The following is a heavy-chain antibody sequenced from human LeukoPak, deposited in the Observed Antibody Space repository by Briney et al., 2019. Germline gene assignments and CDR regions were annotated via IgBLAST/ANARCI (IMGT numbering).Heavy chain of an antibody. CDR1: GYTFTSYD. Sequence: ASVKLSCKASGYTFTSYDIHWVRQATGQGLEWMGWMNPNSGNTGYAQKFQGRVTMTRNTSISPAYMELSSLRTEDTAVYYCARGSAVLRFLEWLSYYDAFDIWGQGTMVTVSS. D-gene: IGHD3-3*01. J-gene: IGHJ3*02. CDR3: ARGSAVLRFLEWLSYYDAFDI. V-gene: IGHV1-8*01. CDR2: MNPNSGNT.